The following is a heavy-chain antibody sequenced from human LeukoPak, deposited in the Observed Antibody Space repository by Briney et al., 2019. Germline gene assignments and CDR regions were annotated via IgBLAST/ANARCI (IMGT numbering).Heavy chain of an antibody. CDR1: GYTFTSYD. CDR2: MNPNSGNT. D-gene: IGHD2-15*01. J-gene: IGHJ4*02. V-gene: IGHV1-8*01. Sequence: ASVKVSCKASGYTFTSYDINWVRQATGQGLEWMGWMNPNSGNTGYAQKFQGRVTMTRNTSISTAYMELSSLRSEDTAVYCCARPRRYCSGGSCYYFDYWGQGTLVTVSS. CDR3: ARPRRYCSGGSCYYFDY.